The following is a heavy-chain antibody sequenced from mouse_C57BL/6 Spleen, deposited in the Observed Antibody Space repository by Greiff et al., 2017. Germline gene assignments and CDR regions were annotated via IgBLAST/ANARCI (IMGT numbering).Heavy chain of an antibody. Sequence: EVKVVESGGGLVKPGGSLKLSCAASGFTFSSYAMSWVRQTPEKRLEWVATISDGGSYTYYPDNVKGRFTISRDNAKNNLYLQMSHLKSEDTAMYYCARDGYDLYYFDYWGQGTTLTVSS. D-gene: IGHD2-2*01. J-gene: IGHJ2*01. CDR1: GFTFSSYA. CDR2: ISDGGSYT. CDR3: ARDGYDLYYFDY. V-gene: IGHV5-4*01.